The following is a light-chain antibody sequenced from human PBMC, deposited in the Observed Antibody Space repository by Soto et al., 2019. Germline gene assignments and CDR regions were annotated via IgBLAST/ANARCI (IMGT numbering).Light chain of an antibody. CDR2: DAS. Sequence: EIVLTQSPATLSLSPGERATLSCRASQSVSSSLGWYQQIPGQAPRLLIYDASNRATGIPARFSGSGSGTDFTLTISSLEPEDFAVYYCQQRSNWPRTFGQGTMLEIK. CDR1: QSVSSS. CDR3: QQRSNWPRT. J-gene: IGKJ2*01. V-gene: IGKV3-11*01.